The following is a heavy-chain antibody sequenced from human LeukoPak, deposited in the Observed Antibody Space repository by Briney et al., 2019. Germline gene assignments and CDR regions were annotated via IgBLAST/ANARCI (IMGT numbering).Heavy chain of an antibody. Sequence: PSETLSLTCAVYGGSFSGYYWSWIRQPPGKGLEWIGEINHSGSTNYNPSLKSRVTISVDTSKNQFSLKLSSVTAADTAVYYCARGRWDNILTGYYNTYFDYWGQGTLVTVSS. V-gene: IGHV4-34*01. D-gene: IGHD3-9*01. CDR1: GGSFSGYY. J-gene: IGHJ4*02. CDR2: INHSGST. CDR3: ARGRWDNILTGYYNTYFDY.